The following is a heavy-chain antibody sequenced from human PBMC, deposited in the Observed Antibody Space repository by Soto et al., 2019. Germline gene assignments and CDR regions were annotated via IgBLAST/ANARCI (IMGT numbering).Heavy chain of an antibody. V-gene: IGHV6-1*01. CDR2: TYYRSKWYN. CDR3: ARVRRGSAAAAWFDP. J-gene: IGHJ5*02. D-gene: IGHD6-13*01. CDR1: GDSVSSNSAA. Sequence: SQTLSLTCAISGDSVSSNSAAWKWIRQCPSRGLEWLARTYYRSKWYNDYALSVKSRITINPDTSKNPFSLQLNSVTTEDTAVYYSARVRRGSAAAAWFDPWGQGSLVTVS.